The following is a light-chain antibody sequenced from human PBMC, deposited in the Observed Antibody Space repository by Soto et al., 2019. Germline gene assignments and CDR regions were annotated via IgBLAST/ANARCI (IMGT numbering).Light chain of an antibody. CDR2: EVV. J-gene: IGLJ1*01. Sequence: QSVLTQPPSASGSPGQSVTISCTGTKNDIGLYDFVSWYQHHPGKAPRLIIYEVVQRPSGVPDRFSGSKSGNTASLTVSGLQAEDEADYFCKSYAGSNTYVFGSGTKVTVL. CDR1: KNDIGLYDF. CDR3: KSYAGSNTYV. V-gene: IGLV2-8*01.